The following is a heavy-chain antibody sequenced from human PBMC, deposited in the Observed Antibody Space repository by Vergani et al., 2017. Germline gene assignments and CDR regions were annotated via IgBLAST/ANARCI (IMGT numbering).Heavy chain of an antibody. V-gene: IGHV3-30*02. Sequence: QVQLVETGGGVVQPGGSLRLYCATSGFSFNTYGAHWVRQAPGKGLEWVEFIGYDGRIKYNVDSVKGRFTISRDTSKKTLSLQMRSLRADDTAVYYCAKDGRENSDYGYFDDWCQGTLVTVSS. CDR3: AKDGRENSDYGYFDD. J-gene: IGHJ4*02. CDR1: GFSFNTYG. D-gene: IGHD4-17*01. CDR2: IGYDGRIK.